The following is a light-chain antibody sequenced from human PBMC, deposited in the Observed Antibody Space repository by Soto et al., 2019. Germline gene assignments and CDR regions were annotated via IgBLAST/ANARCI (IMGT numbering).Light chain of an antibody. CDR1: RSVSSSY. CDR2: GAS. V-gene: IGKV3-20*01. J-gene: IGKJ2*01. Sequence: IVLTQSPDTLSLSPGERATLYCRASRSVSSSYLAWYQHKAGQAPRLLISGASNRATDIPDRFSGSESGTDFTRTISRLEPEDFAGYYCQHYGSSPPYTFGQGTKLEIK. CDR3: QHYGSSPPYT.